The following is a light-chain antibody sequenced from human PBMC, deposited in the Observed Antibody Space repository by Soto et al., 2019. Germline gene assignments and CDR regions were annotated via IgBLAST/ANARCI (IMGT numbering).Light chain of an antibody. CDR3: QQYNSYS. V-gene: IGKV1-5*01. CDR1: QSISSW. CDR2: DAS. Sequence: DIQMTQSPSTLSASVGDRVTITCRASQSISSWLAWYQQKPGKAPKLLIYDASRLESGVPSRFSGSGSGTEFTLTISRLQPDDFATYYCQQYNSYSFVQGTKLEIK. J-gene: IGKJ2*03.